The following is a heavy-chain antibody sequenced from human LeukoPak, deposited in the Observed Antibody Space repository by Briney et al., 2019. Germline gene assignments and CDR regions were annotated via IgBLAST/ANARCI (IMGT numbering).Heavy chain of an antibody. CDR2: ISGGSGGNT. J-gene: IGHJ4*02. Sequence: GGSLRLSCAASGFIVSSNYVSWVRQALGKGLDWVSTISGGSGGNTYYADSVKGRFTISRDNSKNTLYLQMNSLRAEDAAVYYCAKAAVAARLNFDYWGQGTLVTVSS. V-gene: IGHV3-23*01. D-gene: IGHD6-6*01. CDR1: GFIVSSNY. CDR3: AKAAVAARLNFDY.